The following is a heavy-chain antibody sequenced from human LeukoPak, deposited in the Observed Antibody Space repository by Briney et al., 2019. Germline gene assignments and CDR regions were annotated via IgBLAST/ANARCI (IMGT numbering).Heavy chain of an antibody. J-gene: IGHJ6*04. CDR1: GGSISSYY. Sequence: SETLSLTCTVSGGSISSYYWSWIRQPPGKGLEWIGYIYYTGSTNNTSLKSRVTISVDTSKNQFSLKLSSVTAADTAVYYCARDLGEYCSSTSCYFGDVWGKGTTVTVSS. CDR3: ARDLGEYCSSTSCYFGDV. V-gene: IGHV4-59*12. D-gene: IGHD2-2*01. CDR2: IYYTGST.